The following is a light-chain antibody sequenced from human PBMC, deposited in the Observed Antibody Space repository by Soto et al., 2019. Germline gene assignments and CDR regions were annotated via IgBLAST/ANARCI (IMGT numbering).Light chain of an antibody. CDR3: QQHDNWPLT. J-gene: IGKJ4*01. CDR2: RAS. Sequence: EIVMTQSPATLSVSPGERATLSCRASQNVNKHLVWYQQKPGQAPRLIIYRASTRATGIPGRFSGSGSGTEFTLTISSLQSEDFAVYYCQQHDNWPLTFGGGTKVDIK. V-gene: IGKV3-15*01. CDR1: QNVNKH.